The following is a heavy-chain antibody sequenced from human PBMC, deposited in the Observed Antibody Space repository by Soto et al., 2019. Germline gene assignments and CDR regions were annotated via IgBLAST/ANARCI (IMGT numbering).Heavy chain of an antibody. CDR1: GDSISSGGYS. V-gene: IGHV4-30-2*01. Sequence: QLQLQESGSGLVKPSQTLSLTCAVSGDSISSGGYSWNWIRQPPGKGLEWIGYIYHSGGTDYNPSLKSRVTITVDSSNNQFSLKLSSVTAADTAVYYCARDSRSGDYLDYWGQGTLVTVSS. J-gene: IGHJ4*02. CDR2: IYHSGGT. CDR3: ARDSRSGDYLDY. D-gene: IGHD2-15*01.